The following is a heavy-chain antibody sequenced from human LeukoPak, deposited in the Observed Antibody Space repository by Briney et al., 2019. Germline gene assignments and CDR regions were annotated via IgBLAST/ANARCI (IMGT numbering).Heavy chain of an antibody. CDR2: IYYSGIT. Sequence: SETLSLTCTVSGGSISSNGYYWGWIRQSPGEGLEWIGNIYYSGITYYNASLKSRVTISVDTSKNQFSLKLSSVTAADTAVYYCATLKYCSGGSCYPVDWFDPWGQGTLVTVSS. V-gene: IGHV4-39*07. CDR3: ATLKYCSGGSCYPVDWFDP. J-gene: IGHJ5*02. D-gene: IGHD2-15*01. CDR1: GGSISSNGYY.